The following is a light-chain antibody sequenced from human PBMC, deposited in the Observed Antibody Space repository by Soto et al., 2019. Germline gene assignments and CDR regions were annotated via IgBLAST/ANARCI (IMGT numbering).Light chain of an antibody. J-gene: IGKJ1*01. CDR3: QQYGSSGT. V-gene: IGKV3-20*01. CDR1: QSVSNNY. CDR2: GAS. Sequence: EIVLRQSPGTMSLSSGEGAALXXRASQSVSNNYLAWYQQKPGQAPRXLIYGASNRATGIPDRFSGSGSGTDFTLTISRLEPEDFAVYYCQQYGSSGTFGQGTKVDI.